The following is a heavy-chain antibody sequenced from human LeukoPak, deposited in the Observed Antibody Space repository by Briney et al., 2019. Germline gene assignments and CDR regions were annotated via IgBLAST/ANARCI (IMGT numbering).Heavy chain of an antibody. V-gene: IGHV3-23*01. D-gene: IGHD3-22*01. CDR2: ISASGGST. J-gene: IGHJ3*02. CDR1: GFTFRSYA. Sequence: SWGSLRLSCAASGFTFRSYAMSWVRQAPGKGLEWVSGISASGGSTFYADSVKGRFTISRDNSKNTLYLQMNSLRAEDTAVYYCAKSHTIYYYDSSGYVLDAFDIWGQGTMVTVSS. CDR3: AKSHTIYYYDSSGYVLDAFDI.